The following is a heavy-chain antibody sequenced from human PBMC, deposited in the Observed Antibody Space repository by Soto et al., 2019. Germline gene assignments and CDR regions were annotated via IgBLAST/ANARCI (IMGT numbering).Heavy chain of an antibody. J-gene: IGHJ4*02. V-gene: IGHV1-18*04. Sequence: GASVKVSCKASGYTFTAYYIHWVRQAPGQGLEWMGWISGNDGKTKYARKFQGRVTMTTDTSTSTAYMEMNSLRHDDTAVYYCARDFYPLAYYFDYWGQGTLVTVSS. CDR1: GYTFTAYY. CDR3: ARDFYPLAYYFDY. CDR2: ISGNDGKT.